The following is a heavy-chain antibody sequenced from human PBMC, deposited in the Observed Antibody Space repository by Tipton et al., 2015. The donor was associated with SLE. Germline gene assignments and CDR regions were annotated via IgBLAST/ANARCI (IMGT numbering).Heavy chain of an antibody. CDR2: IYHSGST. Sequence: TLSLTCTVSGGSVSSPIDYWSWIRQPPGKGLEWIGEIYHSGSTNYNPSLKSRVTISVDKSKNQFSLKVSSVTAADTAVYFCARAAYYDFWSGYPMDVWGEGTTVTVSS. V-gene: IGHV4-30-4*08. D-gene: IGHD3-3*01. CDR1: GGSVSSPIDY. J-gene: IGHJ6*03. CDR3: ARAAYYDFWSGYPMDV.